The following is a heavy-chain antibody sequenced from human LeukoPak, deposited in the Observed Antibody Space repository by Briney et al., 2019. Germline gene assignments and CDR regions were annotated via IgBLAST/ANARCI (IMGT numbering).Heavy chain of an antibody. CDR3: AKDKGIHGTEVFDY. CDR2: ISSGGDST. D-gene: IGHD5-18*01. V-gene: IGHV3-23*01. Sequence: PGGSLRLSCAASGFNFPTYAMQWVRQAPGKGLEWVSTISSGGDSTYYATSVKGRFTMSRDNSKNTLYLQVSSLRAEDTAIYYCAKDKGIHGTEVFDYWGQGTLVTVSS. CDR1: GFNFPTYA. J-gene: IGHJ4*02.